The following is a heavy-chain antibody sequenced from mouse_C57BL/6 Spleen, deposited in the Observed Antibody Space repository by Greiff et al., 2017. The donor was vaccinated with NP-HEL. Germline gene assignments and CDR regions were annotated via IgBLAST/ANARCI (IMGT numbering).Heavy chain of an antibody. CDR3: TRPREDYFDY. CDR2: IAPETGGT. J-gene: IGHJ2*01. V-gene: IGHV1-15*01. D-gene: IGHD2-10*02. Sequence: QVQLQQSGAELVRPGASVTLSCKASGYTFTDYEMHWVKQTPVHGLEWIGAIAPETGGTAYNQKFKGKAILTADKSSSTAYMELRSLTSEDSAVYYCTRPREDYFDYWGQGTTLTVSS. CDR1: GYTFTDYE.